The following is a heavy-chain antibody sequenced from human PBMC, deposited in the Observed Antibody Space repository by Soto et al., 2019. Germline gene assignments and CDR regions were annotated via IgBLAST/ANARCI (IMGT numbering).Heavy chain of an antibody. J-gene: IGHJ3*02. D-gene: IGHD5-18*01. CDR2: IVVGSGNT. V-gene: IGHV1-58*01. Sequence: GXSVKVSCKASVFTFTSSAVQWVRQARRQRLEWIGWIVVGSGNTNYAQKFQERVTITRDMSTSTAYMELSSLRSEDTAVYYCAADPRYSYGYDAFDIWGQGTMVTVSS. CDR1: VFTFTSSA. CDR3: AADPRYSYGYDAFDI.